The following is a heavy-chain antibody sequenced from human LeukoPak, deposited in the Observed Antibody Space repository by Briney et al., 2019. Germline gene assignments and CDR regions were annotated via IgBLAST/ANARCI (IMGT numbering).Heavy chain of an antibody. D-gene: IGHD3-22*01. CDR2: IYYSGST. CDR1: GGSLSRYY. CDR3: ARRDSSGYYDWFDP. J-gene: IGHJ5*02. Sequence: SETLSLTCTVSGGSLSRYYWSWIRQHPGKGLEWIGYIYYSGSTNYNPSLKSRVTISVDTSKNQFSLKLSSVTATDTAVYYCARRDSSGYYDWFDPWGQGTLVTVSS. V-gene: IGHV4-59*01.